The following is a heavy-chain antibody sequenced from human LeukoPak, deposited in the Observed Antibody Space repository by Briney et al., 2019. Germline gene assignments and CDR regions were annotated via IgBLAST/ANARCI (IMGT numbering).Heavy chain of an antibody. Sequence: GRSLRLSCAASGFIVSNNYMNWVRQAPGKGLEWVSVIYSDGNTYYADSVKGRFIISRENCKNTLYLKMNSMRDEERAVYYCASRYSSGWYNYWGQGTLVTVSS. D-gene: IGHD6-19*01. CDR1: GFIVSNNY. CDR2: IYSDGNT. V-gene: IGHV3-53*01. J-gene: IGHJ4*02. CDR3: ASRYSSGWYNY.